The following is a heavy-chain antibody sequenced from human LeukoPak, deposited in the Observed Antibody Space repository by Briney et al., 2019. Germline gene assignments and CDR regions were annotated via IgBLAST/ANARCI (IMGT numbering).Heavy chain of an antibody. J-gene: IGHJ3*02. CDR1: GGSISSYY. CDR3: ARDRNWNEEFNAFDI. V-gene: IGHV4-4*07. D-gene: IGHD1-1*01. CDR2: IYTSGST. Sequence: PSETLSLTCTVPGGSISSYYWSWIRQPAGKGLEWIGRIYTSGSTNYNPSLKSRVTISVDTSKNQFSLKLSSVTAADTAVYYCARDRNWNEEFNAFDIWGQGTMVTVSS.